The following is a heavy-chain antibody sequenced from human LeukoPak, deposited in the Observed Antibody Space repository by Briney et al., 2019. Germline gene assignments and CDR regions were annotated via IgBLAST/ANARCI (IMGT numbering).Heavy chain of an antibody. CDR3: ARNPGEDSSSETYYYYYYMDV. CDR1: GFTFSSYG. Sequence: GRSLRLSCAASGFTFSSYGMHWVRQAPGKGLEWVAVIWYDGSNKYYADSVKGRFTISRDNSKNTLYLQMNSLRAEDTAVYYCARNPGEDSSSETYYYYYYMDVWGKGTTVTVSS. CDR2: IWYDGSNK. J-gene: IGHJ6*03. D-gene: IGHD6-6*01. V-gene: IGHV3-33*01.